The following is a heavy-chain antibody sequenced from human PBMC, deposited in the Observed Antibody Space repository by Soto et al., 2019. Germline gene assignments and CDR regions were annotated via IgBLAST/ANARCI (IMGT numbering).Heavy chain of an antibody. CDR1: GFTFSRHT. Sequence: QVQLVESGGGVVQPGRSLRLSCAASGFTFSRHTMHWVRQAPGKGLEWVAAISDDGSNTYYADSVNGRFTISRDNSKNTLYLQMKSLSSEDTAVHHCAREVYYDFWSGFNTHPYYFDDWGQGTLVTVSS. J-gene: IGHJ4*02. CDR3: AREVYYDFWSGFNTHPYYFDD. CDR2: ISDDGSNT. D-gene: IGHD3-3*01. V-gene: IGHV3-30-3*01.